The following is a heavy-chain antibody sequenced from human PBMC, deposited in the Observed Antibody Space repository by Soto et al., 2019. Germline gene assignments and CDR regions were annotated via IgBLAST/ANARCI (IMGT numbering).Heavy chain of an antibody. D-gene: IGHD6-13*01. CDR2: ISGYNGNT. V-gene: IGHV1-18*01. CDR3: AGGRDDSTWSSAESLQY. Sequence: ASVKVSCKASGYTFTNYGISWVRQAPGQGLEWMGWISGYNGNTNYVQKFQGRVTMTTDTSTRIAYMEVRSLRSDDTAVYYCAGGRDDSTWSSAESLQYWGQGTLVTVSS. CDR1: GYTFTNYG. J-gene: IGHJ1*01.